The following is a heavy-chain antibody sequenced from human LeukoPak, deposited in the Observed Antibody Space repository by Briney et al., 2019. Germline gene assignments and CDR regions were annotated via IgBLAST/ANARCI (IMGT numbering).Heavy chain of an antibody. CDR2: IQQNGSEK. V-gene: IGHV3-7*03. CDR1: GFTFSSYS. D-gene: IGHD3-22*01. CDR3: ARDWYQTYGSSGFYHLSAFDY. J-gene: IGHJ4*02. Sequence: GGSLRLSCAASGFTFSSYSMTWVRQAPGRGLEWVANIQQNGSEKNYVDSVKGRFTISRDNAKNSLYLQMSSLRAEDTAVYYCARDWYQTYGSSGFYHLSAFDYWGQGTLVTVSS.